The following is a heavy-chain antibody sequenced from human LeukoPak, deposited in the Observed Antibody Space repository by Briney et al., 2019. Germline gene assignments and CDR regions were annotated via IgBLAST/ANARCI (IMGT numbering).Heavy chain of an antibody. CDR3: AKDITEAAQPIMITFGSRNL. V-gene: IGHV3-23*01. D-gene: IGHD3-16*01. CDR1: GFTFSSYA. CDR2: ISGSGGST. J-gene: IGHJ4*02. Sequence: GGSLRLSCAASGFTFSSYAMSWVRQAPGKGLEWVSAISGSGGSTYYADSVKGRFTISRDNSKNTLYLQMNSLRAEDTAVYYCAKDITEAAQPIMITFGSRNLGGQGTLVTVSS.